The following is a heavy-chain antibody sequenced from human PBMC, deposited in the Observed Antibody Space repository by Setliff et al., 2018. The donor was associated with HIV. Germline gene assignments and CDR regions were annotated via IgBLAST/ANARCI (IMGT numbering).Heavy chain of an antibody. V-gene: IGHV4-59*10. CDR3: ARAMGGSRTDFDY. CDR1: GGSFSGYY. J-gene: IGHJ4*02. D-gene: IGHD2-2*01. Sequence: KPSETLSLTCAVYGGSFSGYYWSWIRQPAGKGLEWMGRIYTSGSTNYNPSLKSRVTISIDTSKNQFSLKLTSVTAADTAVYYCARAMGGSRTDFDYWGQGTLVTVSS. CDR2: IYTSGST.